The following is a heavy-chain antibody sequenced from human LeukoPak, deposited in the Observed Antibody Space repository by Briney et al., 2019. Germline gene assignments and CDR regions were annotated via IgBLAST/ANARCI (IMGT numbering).Heavy chain of an antibody. CDR3: AKGDSLLN. CDR1: GFTFSNEA. Sequence: GGSLRLSCAVSGFTFSNEAMGWVRQLRGGGLEWVSTISPGGGTTYYAESMKGRFTISRDNSKNTLYLQMNSLRVEDTAVYYCAKGDSLLNWGQGTLVTVSS. J-gene: IGHJ4*02. V-gene: IGHV3-23*01. D-gene: IGHD2-21*01. CDR2: ISPGGGTT.